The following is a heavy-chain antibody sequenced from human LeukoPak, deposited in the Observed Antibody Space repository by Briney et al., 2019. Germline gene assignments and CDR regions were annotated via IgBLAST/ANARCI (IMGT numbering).Heavy chain of an antibody. Sequence: GGSLRLSCAVSGFTFSSYWLSWVRQAPGKGLEWVANIKQDGSEKYYEHSVKGRFTIYRDNAKNSLYLQMNSLRAEDTAVYYCATLGDIVVVVAAYFDYWGQGTLVTVSS. CDR3: ATLGDIVVVVAAYFDY. D-gene: IGHD2-15*01. J-gene: IGHJ4*02. V-gene: IGHV3-7*01. CDR1: GFTFSSYW. CDR2: IKQDGSEK.